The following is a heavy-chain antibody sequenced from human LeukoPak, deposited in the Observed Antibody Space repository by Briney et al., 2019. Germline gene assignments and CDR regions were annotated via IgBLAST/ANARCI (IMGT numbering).Heavy chain of an antibody. CDR3: ARAQVDTAMPTGS. CDR2: ITGSADDT. CDR1: GFTFSNYV. J-gene: IGHJ5*02. D-gene: IGHD5-18*01. V-gene: IGHV3-23*01. Sequence: PGGSLRLSCATSGFTFSNYVMSWVRQAPGEGLEWVSAITGSADDTYYADSVKGRFTISRDNSKNTLYLQMNSLRAEDTAVYYCARAQVDTAMPTGSWGQGTLVTVSS.